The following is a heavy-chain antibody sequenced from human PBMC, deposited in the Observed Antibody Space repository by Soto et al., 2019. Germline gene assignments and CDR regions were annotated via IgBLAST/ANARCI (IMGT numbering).Heavy chain of an antibody. J-gene: IGHJ4*02. CDR1: GFTFSSYG. CDR3: ARDRAPYSSGRWCMDV. CDR2: IWYDGSNK. Sequence: GSLRLSCAASGFTFSSYGMHWVRQAPGKGLEWVAVIWYDGSNKYYADSVKGRFTISRDNSKNTLYLQMNSLRAEDTAVYYCARDRAPYSSGRWCMDVWGQGTLVTVSS. V-gene: IGHV3-33*01. D-gene: IGHD6-19*01.